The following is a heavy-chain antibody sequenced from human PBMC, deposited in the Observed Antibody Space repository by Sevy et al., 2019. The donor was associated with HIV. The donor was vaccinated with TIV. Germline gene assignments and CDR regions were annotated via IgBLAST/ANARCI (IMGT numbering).Heavy chain of an antibody. CDR3: TTDVVVSTPFDY. CDR1: GFTFSNAW. CDR2: IKSKTDGGTT. V-gene: IGHV3-15*01. Sequence: GGSLRLSCAASGFTFSNAWMSWVRQAPGKGLEWVGRIKSKTDGGTTDYAAPVKGRFTISRDDSKNTLYLQMNSLKTEDTAVYYCTTDVVVSTPFDYWGQGTLVTVSS. D-gene: IGHD2-15*01. J-gene: IGHJ4*02.